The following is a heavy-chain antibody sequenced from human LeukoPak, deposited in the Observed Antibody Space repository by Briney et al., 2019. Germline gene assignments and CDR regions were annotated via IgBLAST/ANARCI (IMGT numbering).Heavy chain of an antibody. CDR1: GYTFTSYA. CDR3: ARAGQQLVLGWFDP. CDR2: INTNTGNP. J-gene: IGHJ5*02. V-gene: IGHV7-4-1*02. Sequence: ASVKGSCKASGYTFTSYAMNWVRQAPGQGLEWMGWINTNTGNPTYAQGFTGRFVFSLDTSVSTAYLQISSLKAEDTAVYYCARAGQQLVLGWFDPWGQGTLVTVSS. D-gene: IGHD6-13*01.